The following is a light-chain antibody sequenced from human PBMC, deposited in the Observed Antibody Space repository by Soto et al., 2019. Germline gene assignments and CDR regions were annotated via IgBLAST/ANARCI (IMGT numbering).Light chain of an antibody. CDR1: QSVSSSY. CDR2: GAS. J-gene: IGKJ5*01. Sequence: EGVLTQSPGTLSLSPGERATLSCRASQSVSSSYLAWYQQRPGQAPRLLIYGASTRAAGIPDRFSGSGSGTDFTLTITRLEPEDSAVYFCQQYTGPPTTFGQRTRLEIK. V-gene: IGKV3-20*01. CDR3: QQYTGPPTT.